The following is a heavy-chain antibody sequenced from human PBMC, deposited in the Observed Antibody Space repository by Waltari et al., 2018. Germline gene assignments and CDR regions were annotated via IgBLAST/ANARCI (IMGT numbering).Heavy chain of an antibody. CDR1: GGSISSSSYY. J-gene: IGHJ6*02. V-gene: IGHV4-39*01. CDR2: VYYSGVT. D-gene: IGHD2-15*01. CDR3: ASLGYCSGGSCYQNYYYYYGMDV. Sequence: QLQLQESGPGLVKPSETLSLTCTVSGGSISSSSYYWGWIRKPPGKGLEWIGSVYYSGVTYYNPSLKSRVTIAGDTSKNQCSLKLSSVTAADTAVYYCASLGYCSGGSCYQNYYYYYGMDVWGQGTTVTVSS.